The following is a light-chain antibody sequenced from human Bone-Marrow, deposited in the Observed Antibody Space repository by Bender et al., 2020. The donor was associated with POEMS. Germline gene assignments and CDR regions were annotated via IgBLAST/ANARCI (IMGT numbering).Light chain of an antibody. CDR2: EVR. CDR1: RSDVGGNDY. CDR3: AVWDDSLNGWV. V-gene: IGLV2-8*01. J-gene: IGLJ3*02. Sequence: QSALTQPPSASGSPGQSVTISCTGTRSDVGGNDYVCWYQQHPGRAPKLIMYEVRKRPSEVPDRFSGSRSGTSASLAISGLQSEDEADYYCAVWDDSLNGWVFGGGTKLTVL.